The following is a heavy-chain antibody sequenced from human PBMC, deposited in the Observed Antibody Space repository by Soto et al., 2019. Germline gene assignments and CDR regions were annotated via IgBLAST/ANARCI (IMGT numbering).Heavy chain of an antibody. Sequence: QVQLQESGPGLVKPSQTLSLSCTLSGDSISSGNYYWGWIRHSPGKGLEWIAYINYSGSTYRNQSVRGRITMSVDTWKNQFSLKLRSVTAADTAVYYCARVPPGSGTYFNYYYVMDVWGQGTTVTVSS. CDR3: ARVPPGSGTYFNYYYVMDV. J-gene: IGHJ6*01. CDR2: INYSGST. D-gene: IGHD3-10*01. V-gene: IGHV4-30-4*01. CDR1: GDSISSGNYY.